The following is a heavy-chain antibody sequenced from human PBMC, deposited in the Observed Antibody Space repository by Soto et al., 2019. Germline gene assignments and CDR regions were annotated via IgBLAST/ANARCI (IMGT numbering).Heavy chain of an antibody. J-gene: IGHJ4*02. CDR2: IYWDDDK. V-gene: IGHV2-5*02. CDR1: GFSLSTSGVG. D-gene: IGHD1-1*01. Sequence: QITLKESGPTRVKPTQTLTLTCTFSGFSLSTSGVGVGWIRQPPGKALERLALIYWDDDKRYSPSLKSRLTIAKDTSKHQVVLTITNMDPVDTATYYCAHRAGLQGNWNGGYFDFWGQGALVTVSS. CDR3: AHRAGLQGNWNGGYFDF.